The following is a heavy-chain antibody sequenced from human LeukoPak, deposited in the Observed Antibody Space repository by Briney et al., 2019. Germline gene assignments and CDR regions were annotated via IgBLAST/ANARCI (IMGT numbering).Heavy chain of an antibody. J-gene: IGHJ4*02. D-gene: IGHD1-1*01. CDR3: ARGYRGRNWYYFDY. Sequence: PSETLSLTCTVSGGSISSYYWSWIRQPPGEGLEWIGYIYYSGSTNYNPSLKSRVTISVDTSKNQFSLKLSSVTAADTAVYYCARGYRGRNWYYFDYWGQGTLVTVSS. CDR2: IYYSGST. V-gene: IGHV4-59*01. CDR1: GGSISSYY.